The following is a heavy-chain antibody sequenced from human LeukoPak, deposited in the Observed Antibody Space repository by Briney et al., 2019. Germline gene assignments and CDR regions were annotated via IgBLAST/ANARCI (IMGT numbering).Heavy chain of an antibody. D-gene: IGHD6-19*01. CDR2: IYPGDSDT. V-gene: IGHV5-51*01. J-gene: IGHJ6*02. Sequence: GESLKISCKGSGYSFTSYWIGWVRQMPGKGLEWMGIIYPGDSDTRYSPSFQGQVTISADKSISTAYLQWCSLKASDTAMYYCARHIAVAYYYYGMDVWGQGTTVTVSS. CDR1: GYSFTSYW. CDR3: ARHIAVAYYYYGMDV.